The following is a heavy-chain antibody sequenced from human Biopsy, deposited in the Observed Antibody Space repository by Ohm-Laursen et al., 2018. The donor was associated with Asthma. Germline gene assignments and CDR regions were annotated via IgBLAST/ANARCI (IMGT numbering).Heavy chain of an antibody. V-gene: IGHV3-30*03. J-gene: IGHJ3*02. CDR2: ISYDGGNK. CDR3: ARTHERWTSIQDDALDI. Sequence: SLRLSCAASGFTFSDYDMHWVRQAPGKGLEWVAVISYDGGNKFYGGSVKGRFTLSRDNSRNTLYLQMNSLRVEDTAIYYCARTHERWTSIQDDALDIWGQGTMVIVSS. D-gene: IGHD4-23*01. CDR1: GFTFSDYD.